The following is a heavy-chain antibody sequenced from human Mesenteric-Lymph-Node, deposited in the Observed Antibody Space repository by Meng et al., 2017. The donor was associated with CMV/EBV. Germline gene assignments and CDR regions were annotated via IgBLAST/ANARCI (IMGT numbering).Heavy chain of an antibody. Sequence: ASVKVSCKASGYTFTGYYMHWVRQAPGQGLEWMGIINPSEGSTSYAQKFRGRLTMTRDTSTSTVSMELSSLRSEDTAVYYCARNLGSRMTTVTTLYYSGMDVWGQGTTVTVSS. J-gene: IGHJ6*02. CDR3: ARNLGSRMTTVTTLYYSGMDV. V-gene: IGHV1-46*01. D-gene: IGHD4-11*01. CDR1: GYTFTGYY. CDR2: INPSEGST.